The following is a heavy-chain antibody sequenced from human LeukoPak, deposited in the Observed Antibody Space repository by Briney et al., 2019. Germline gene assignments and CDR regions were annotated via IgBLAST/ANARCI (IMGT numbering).Heavy chain of an antibody. V-gene: IGHV1-46*01. CDR3: ARGKVVTMVRGVIITYFDY. CDR2: IIPSDGST. CDR1: GYSFTRYF. Sequence: ASVKVSFKASGYSFTRYFIHWVRQAPGQGLEWMGIIIPSDGSTSYAQKFQGRVTMTRDTSTSTVYMELSSLRSEDTAVYYCARGKVVTMVRGVIITYFDYWGQGTLVTVSS. D-gene: IGHD3-10*01. J-gene: IGHJ4*02.